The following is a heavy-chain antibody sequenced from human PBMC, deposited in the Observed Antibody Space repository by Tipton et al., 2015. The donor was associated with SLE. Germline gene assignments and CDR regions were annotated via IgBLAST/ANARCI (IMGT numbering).Heavy chain of an antibody. CDR3: ARIPFQSLATEPDP. CDR1: GDSVSSNSAA. CDR2: TYYRSKWYN. V-gene: IGHV6-1*01. D-gene: IGHD2-21*01. J-gene: IGHJ5*02. Sequence: GLVKPSQTLSLTCAISGDSVSSNSAAWNWIRQSPSRGLEWLGRTYYRSKWYNDYAVSLKSRITINPDTSKNQISLQLNSVTPEDTAVYYCARIPFQSLATEPDPWGQGTLVTVSS.